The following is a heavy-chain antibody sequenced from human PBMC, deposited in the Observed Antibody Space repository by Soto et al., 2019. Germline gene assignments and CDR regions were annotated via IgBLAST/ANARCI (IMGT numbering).Heavy chain of an antibody. Sequence: QVQLVQSGAEVKKPGSSVKVSCKASGGTFSSYAISWVRQAPGQGLEWTGGIIPIFGTANYAQKFQGIVTISADEATSTAYMELSSLSSENTAVYYCARVPGGAAIVLVHWFFDHWGRGTLVTVSS. J-gene: IGHJ2*01. CDR1: GGTFSSYA. V-gene: IGHV1-69*01. D-gene: IGHD2-8*02. CDR2: IIPIFGTA. CDR3: ARVPGGAAIVLVHWFFDH.